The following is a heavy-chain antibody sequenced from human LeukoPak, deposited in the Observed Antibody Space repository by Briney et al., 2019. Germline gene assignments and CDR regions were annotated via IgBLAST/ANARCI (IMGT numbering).Heavy chain of an antibody. V-gene: IGHV1-2*02. J-gene: IGHJ4*02. CDR1: GYTFTGYY. CDR2: INPNSGGT. D-gene: IGHD1-26*01. CDR3: ARVWTLVGATRLLGY. Sequence: GASVKVSCKASGYTFTGYYMHWVRQAPGQGLEWMGWINPNSGGTNYAQKFQGRVTMTRDTSISTAYMELSRLRSDDTAVYYCARVWTLVGATRLLGYWGQGTLVTVSS.